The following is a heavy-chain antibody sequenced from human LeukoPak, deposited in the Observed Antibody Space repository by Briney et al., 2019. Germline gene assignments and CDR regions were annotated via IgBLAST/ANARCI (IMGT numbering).Heavy chain of an antibody. CDR1: GGTFSSYA. J-gene: IGHJ3*02. V-gene: IGHV1-69*13. CDR3: ARGKFNDYVWGSYRYDAFDI. Sequence: SVKVSCKASGGTFSSYAISWVRQAPGQGLEWMGGIIPIFGTANYAQKFQGRVTITADESTSTAYMELSSLRSEDTAVYYCARGKFNDYVWGSYRYDAFDIWGQGTMVTVSS. CDR2: IIPIFGTA. D-gene: IGHD3-16*02.